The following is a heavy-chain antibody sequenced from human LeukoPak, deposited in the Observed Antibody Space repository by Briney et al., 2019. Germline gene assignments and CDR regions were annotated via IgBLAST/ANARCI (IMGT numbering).Heavy chain of an antibody. V-gene: IGHV4-39*02. Sequence: SETLSLTCSVSGGSMRSASYYWAWTRQPPGKGLEWIGSIHYSGTTYYNPSLKSRVTISIDTSKNHFSLKLASVTAADTAVYYCARPRGGDFWSGIFDPWGQGTVVTVSS. J-gene: IGHJ5*02. CDR1: GGSMRSASYY. D-gene: IGHD3-3*01. CDR2: IHYSGTT. CDR3: ARPRGGDFWSGIFDP.